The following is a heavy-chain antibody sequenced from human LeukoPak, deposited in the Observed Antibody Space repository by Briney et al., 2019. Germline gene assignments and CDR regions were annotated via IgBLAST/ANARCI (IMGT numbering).Heavy chain of an antibody. Sequence: SETLSLTCTVSGGSISRYYWSWIRQPPGKGLEWIGYIYYSGSTNYNPSLKSRVTISVDTSKNQFSLKLSSVTAADTAVYYCARGGTYYDILTGYYPFDYWGQGTLVTVSS. V-gene: IGHV4-59*01. CDR3: ARGGTYYDILTGYYPFDY. D-gene: IGHD3-9*01. CDR2: IYYSGST. CDR1: GGSISRYY. J-gene: IGHJ4*02.